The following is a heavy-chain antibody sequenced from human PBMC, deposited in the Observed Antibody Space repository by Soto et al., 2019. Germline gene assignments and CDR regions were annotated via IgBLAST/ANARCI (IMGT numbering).Heavy chain of an antibody. CDR2: IKTDGSEK. CDR1: GFTFRDYW. CDR3: ASSMGRGGNDY. Sequence: ESGGGLVQPGGSLRLSCAASGFTFRDYWMTWVRQAPGKGLECVANIKTDGSEKYYVDPVKGRFTISRDNAKNSLYLQMNSLRAEDTAVYYCASSMGRGGNDYWGQGTLVTVSS. D-gene: IGHD3-10*01. J-gene: IGHJ4*02. V-gene: IGHV3-7*05.